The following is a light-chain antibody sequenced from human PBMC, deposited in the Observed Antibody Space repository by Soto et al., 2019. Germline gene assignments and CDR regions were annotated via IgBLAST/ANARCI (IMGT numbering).Light chain of an antibody. CDR3: QQYNSDYT. CDR2: DAS. V-gene: IGKV1-5*01. CDR1: QSINSW. Sequence: DIQMTQSPSTLSAFVGDRVTITCRASQSINSWLAWYQQKPGKAPKLLIYDASNLESGVPSRFSGSGSGPEFTLTISSLQPDDFATYYCQQYNSDYTFGQGTKLEIK. J-gene: IGKJ2*01.